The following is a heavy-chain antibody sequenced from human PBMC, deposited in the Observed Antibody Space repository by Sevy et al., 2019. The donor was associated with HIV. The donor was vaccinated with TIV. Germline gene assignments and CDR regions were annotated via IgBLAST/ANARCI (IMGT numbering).Heavy chain of an antibody. V-gene: IGHV1-8*01. Sequence: ASVKVSCKASGYTFTSYDINWVRQATGQGLEWMGWMNPNSGNTGYAQKFPGRGTMTRNTSISTAYMERSSLRSEDTAVYYCARGVHPGDSSSWYKALTNYYYYYGMDVWGQGTTVTVSS. CDR2: MNPNSGNT. CDR1: GYTFTSYD. D-gene: IGHD6-13*01. CDR3: ARGVHPGDSSSWYKALTNYYYYYGMDV. J-gene: IGHJ6*02.